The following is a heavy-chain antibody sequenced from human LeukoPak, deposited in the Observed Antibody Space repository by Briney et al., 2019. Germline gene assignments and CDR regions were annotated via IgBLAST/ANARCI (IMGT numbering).Heavy chain of an antibody. CDR3: ARHNGRRWLQLYYFDY. CDR1: GGSFSGYY. J-gene: IGHJ4*02. D-gene: IGHD5-24*01. Sequence: KPSETLSLTCAVYGGSFSGYYWSWIRQPPGKGLEWIGEINHSGSTNYNPSLKSRVTISVDTSKNQFSLKLSSVTAADTAVYYCARHNGRRWLQLYYFDYWGQGTLVTVSS. CDR2: INHSGST. V-gene: IGHV4-34*01.